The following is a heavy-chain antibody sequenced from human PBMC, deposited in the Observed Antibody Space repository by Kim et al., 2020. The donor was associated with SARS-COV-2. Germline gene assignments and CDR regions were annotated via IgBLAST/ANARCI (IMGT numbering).Heavy chain of an antibody. CDR1: GGSISSSSHY. Sequence: SETLSLTCSVSGGSISSSSHYWGWIRHSPGKGLDWIGSIYASGSTYYNPSLESRVVVSVDKTKNQFSLNLRSVTASDRGVYFCARQYSSGWYGLTYFDY. V-gene: IGHV4-39*01. CDR3: ARQYSSGWYGLTYFDY. J-gene: IGHJ4*01. D-gene: IGHD6-19*01. CDR2: IYASGST.